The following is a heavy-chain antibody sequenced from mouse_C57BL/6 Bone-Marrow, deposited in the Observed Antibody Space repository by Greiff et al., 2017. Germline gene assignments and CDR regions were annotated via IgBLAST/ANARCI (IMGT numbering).Heavy chain of an antibody. CDR1: GFNITDYY. CDR2: IDPEDGET. J-gene: IGHJ3*01. V-gene: IGHV14-2*01. Sequence: EVKLVESGAELVKPGASVKLSCTASGFNITDYYMHWVKQRTEQGLEWIGSIDPEDGETKYAPKFQGKATITADTSSNTAYLQLSSLTSEDAAVYYCAREEDSSGPSPAYWGQGTLVTVSA. CDR3: AREEDSSGPSPAY. D-gene: IGHD3-2*02.